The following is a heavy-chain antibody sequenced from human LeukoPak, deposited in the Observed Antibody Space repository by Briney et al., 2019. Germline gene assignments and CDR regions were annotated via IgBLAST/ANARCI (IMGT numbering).Heavy chain of an antibody. D-gene: IGHD3-22*01. J-gene: IGHJ4*02. V-gene: IGHV3-33*01. CDR3: ARDSDSSFEGVPFDY. CDR1: GFTFSTHG. Sequence: PGGSLRLSCAASGFTFSTHGMHWVRQAPGKGLEWVAVIWFDGSNKYNADSVKGRFTISRDNSKNTLYLQMNSLRGEDTAVYYCARDSDSSFEGVPFDYWGQGTLVTVSS. CDR2: IWFDGSNK.